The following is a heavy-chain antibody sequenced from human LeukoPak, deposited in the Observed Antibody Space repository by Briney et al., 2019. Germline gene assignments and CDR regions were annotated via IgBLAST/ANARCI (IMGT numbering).Heavy chain of an antibody. J-gene: IGHJ4*02. V-gene: IGHV3-48*01. CDR3: ARRDYYDSSGYSPLFDY. D-gene: IGHD3-22*01. Sequence: GGSLRLSCAASGFTFSYYSMNWVRQAPGKGLEWVSYISSSSSTIYYADSVKGRFTISRDNSKNTLYLQMNNLRVEDTAVYYCARRDYYDSSGYSPLFDYWGQGTLVTVSS. CDR1: GFTFSYYS. CDR2: ISSSSSTI.